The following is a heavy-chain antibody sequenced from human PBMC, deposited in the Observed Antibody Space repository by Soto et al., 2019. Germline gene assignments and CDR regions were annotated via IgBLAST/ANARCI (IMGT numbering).Heavy chain of an antibody. D-gene: IGHD7-27*01. CDR3: TRGGTRTTYWGLFDS. CDR1: GFTFSDNW. CDR2: ISGDASST. Sequence: VKVVESGGDLVQPGGSLRLSCAASGFTFSDNWMHWVRQPPGKGPVWVSRISGDASSTSYADSVKGRFTISRDSAKNTVYLQMDSLRVEDTAVYYCTRGGTRTTYWGLFDSWGQGTLVTVSS. J-gene: IGHJ4*02. V-gene: IGHV3-74*01.